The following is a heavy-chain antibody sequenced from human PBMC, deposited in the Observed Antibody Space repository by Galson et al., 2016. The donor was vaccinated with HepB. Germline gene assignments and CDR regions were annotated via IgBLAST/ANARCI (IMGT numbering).Heavy chain of an antibody. CDR3: ARDFYDSWCGSLGY. CDR2: ITSDGSDK. D-gene: IGHD3-3*01. CDR1: GFTFSTYT. J-gene: IGHJ4*02. V-gene: IGHV3-30*04. Sequence: SLRLSCAASGFTFSTYTFQWVRQAPGKGLEWVALITSDGSDKSYADSVKGRFTISRDNSKNTVHLQMNSLRTEDTALYYCARDFYDSWCGSLGYWGQGTLVTVSS.